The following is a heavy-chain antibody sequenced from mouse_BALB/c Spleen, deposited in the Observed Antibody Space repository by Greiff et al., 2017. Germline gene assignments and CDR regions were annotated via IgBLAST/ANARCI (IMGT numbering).Heavy chain of an antibody. CDR1: GFNIKDTY. CDR3: ARVLDYYAMDY. D-gene: IGHD2-14*01. Sequence: VHVKQSGAELVKPGASVKLSCTASGFNIKDTYMHWVKQRPEQGLEWIGRIDPANGNTKYDPKFQGKATITADTSSNTAYLQLSSLTSEDTAVYYCARVLDYYAMDYWGQGTSVTVSS. V-gene: IGHV14-3*02. J-gene: IGHJ4*01. CDR2: IDPANGNT.